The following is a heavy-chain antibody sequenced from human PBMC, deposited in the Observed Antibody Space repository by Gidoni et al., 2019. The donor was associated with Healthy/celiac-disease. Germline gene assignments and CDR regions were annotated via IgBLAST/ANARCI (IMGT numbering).Heavy chain of an antibody. CDR1: GFTFSSYA. V-gene: IGHV3-23*01. D-gene: IGHD6-13*01. CDR2: ISGSGGST. CDR3: AKDLSGSSWSYGLFDY. J-gene: IGHJ4*02. Sequence: EVQLLESGGGLVQPGGSLSLSCAASGFTFSSYAMSWVRQAPGKGLELVSAISGSGGSTYYADSVKGRFTISRDNSKNTLYLQMNSLRAEDTAVYYCAKDLSGSSWSYGLFDYWGQGTLVTVSS.